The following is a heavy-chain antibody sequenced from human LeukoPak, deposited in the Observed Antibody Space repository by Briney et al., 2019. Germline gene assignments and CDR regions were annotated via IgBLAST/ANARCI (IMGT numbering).Heavy chain of an antibody. CDR2: ISAYNGNT. Sequence: ASVKVSCKASGYTFTSYGISWVRQAPGQGLEWMGWISAYNGNTNYAQKLQGRVTMTTDTSTSTAYMELRSLRSDDTAVYYCARDAHSGSYQDAFDIWGQGTMVTVSS. D-gene: IGHD1-26*01. V-gene: IGHV1-18*01. J-gene: IGHJ3*02. CDR1: GYTFTSYG. CDR3: ARDAHSGSYQDAFDI.